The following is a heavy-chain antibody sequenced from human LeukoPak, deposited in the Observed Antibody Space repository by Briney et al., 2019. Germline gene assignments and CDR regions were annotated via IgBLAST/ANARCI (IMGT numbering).Heavy chain of an antibody. CDR2: IRYDGSSK. J-gene: IGHJ4*02. V-gene: IGHV3-30*02. Sequence: GGSLRLSCAASGFTFSSYGMHWVRQAPAKGLEWVAFIRYDGSSKYYADSVKGRFTISRDNSKNTLYLQMNSLRAEDTAVYYCARKNAYYYGSGSPDYWGQGTLVTVSS. CDR3: ARKNAYYYGSGSPDY. CDR1: GFTFSSYG. D-gene: IGHD3-10*01.